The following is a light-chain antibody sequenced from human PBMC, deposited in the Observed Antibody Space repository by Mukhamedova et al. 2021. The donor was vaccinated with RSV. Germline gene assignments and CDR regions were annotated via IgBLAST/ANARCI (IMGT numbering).Light chain of an antibody. CDR2: EVS. Sequence: DVGGYDYVSWYQQQSGKAPKLIIYEVSNRPSGVSNRFSGSKSGNTASLTISGLQTEDEADYYCGSYTNTGTYAVFGGGTKMTVL. J-gene: IGLJ2*01. CDR3: GSYTNTGTYAV. CDR1: DVGGYDY. V-gene: IGLV2-14*01.